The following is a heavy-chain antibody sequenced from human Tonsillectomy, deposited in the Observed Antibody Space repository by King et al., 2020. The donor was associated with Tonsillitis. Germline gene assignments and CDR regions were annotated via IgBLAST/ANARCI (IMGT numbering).Heavy chain of an antibody. Sequence: VQLVESGGGLVQPGGSLRLSCAASGFTFSSCAMSWVRQAPGKGLEWVSAISGSGGSTSYADSVKGRFTISRDNSKNTLYLQMNSLRAEDTAVYYCAKEIVGATTWYYGMDVWGQGTTVTVSS. D-gene: IGHD1-26*01. V-gene: IGHV3-23*04. CDR2: ISGSGGST. CDR1: GFTFSSCA. J-gene: IGHJ6*02. CDR3: AKEIVGATTWYYGMDV.